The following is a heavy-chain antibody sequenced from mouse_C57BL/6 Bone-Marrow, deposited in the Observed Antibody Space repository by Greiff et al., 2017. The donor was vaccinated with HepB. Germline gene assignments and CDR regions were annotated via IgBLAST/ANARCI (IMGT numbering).Heavy chain of an antibody. D-gene: IGHD4-1*01. V-gene: IGHV1-64*01. J-gene: IGHJ3*01. CDR1: GYTFTSYW. Sequence: QVQLQQPGAELVKPGASVKLSCKASGYTFTSYWMHWVKQRPGQGLEWIGMIHPNSGSTNYNEKFKSKATLTVDKSSSTAYMQISSLTSEDSAVYYCARDWDVSFAYWGQGTLVTVSA. CDR2: IHPNSGST. CDR3: ARDWDVSFAY.